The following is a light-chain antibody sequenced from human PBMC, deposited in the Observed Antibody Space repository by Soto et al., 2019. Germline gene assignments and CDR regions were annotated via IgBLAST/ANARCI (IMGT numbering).Light chain of an antibody. J-gene: IGKJ4*01. Sequence: IVMTQSPATVSVSPGESTSLSCRASRTIGTNLGWYQQKPGQAPRLLISKTSNRATGVPARFSGSGSGTELTLTITSLQSEDIAVYYCQQYADCPLTFGGGTKVDIK. CDR3: QQYADCPLT. CDR1: RTIGTN. V-gene: IGKV3-15*01. CDR2: KTS.